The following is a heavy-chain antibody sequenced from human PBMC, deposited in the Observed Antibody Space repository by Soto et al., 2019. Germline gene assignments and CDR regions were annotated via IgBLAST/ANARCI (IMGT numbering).Heavy chain of an antibody. CDR2: LSGGGANT. CDR1: GFSFSTYS. V-gene: IGHV3-23*01. Sequence: GGFLRLSCASSGFSFSTYSMAWVRQAAGKGPQWVSGLSGGGANTFYIDSVRGRFTISVDISRNTVFLQMDSLRVDDTAVYYCARWSGYADAWGRGTLVTVSS. CDR3: ARWSGYADA. D-gene: IGHD4-17*01. J-gene: IGHJ4*02.